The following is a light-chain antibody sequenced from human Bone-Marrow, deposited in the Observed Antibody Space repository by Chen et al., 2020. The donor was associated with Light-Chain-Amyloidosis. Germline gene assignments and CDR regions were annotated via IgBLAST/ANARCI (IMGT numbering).Light chain of an antibody. CDR2: EVT. CDR1: RSDVGGDNH. J-gene: IGLJ1*01. V-gene: IGLV2-14*01. CDR3: SSYTITNTLV. Sequence: QSALTHPASVSGSPGHSSTISCTGTRSDVGGDNHVSWYQQHPDDAPKLMIYEVTNRPSWVPDRCSGSKSANTASLTIFGLQTEDEADYFCSSYTITNTLVFGSGTRVTVL.